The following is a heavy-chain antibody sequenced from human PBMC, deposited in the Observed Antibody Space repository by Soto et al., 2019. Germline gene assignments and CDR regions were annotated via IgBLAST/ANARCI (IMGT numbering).Heavy chain of an antibody. D-gene: IGHD2-15*01. CDR1: GFFISSGNY. CDR3: ARARWYDAFDV. Sequence: SETLFLTCAVSGFFISSGNYWGWIRKPPGKGLEWIGSIFHGGNTYYNPSLKSRVTISVDMSKNQFSLKLNSVTAADTAVYYCARARWYDAFDVWGQGTVVTVSS. CDR2: IFHGGNT. J-gene: IGHJ3*01. V-gene: IGHV4-38-2*01.